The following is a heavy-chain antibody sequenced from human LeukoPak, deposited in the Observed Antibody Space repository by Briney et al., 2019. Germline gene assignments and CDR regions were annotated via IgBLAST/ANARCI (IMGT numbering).Heavy chain of an antibody. D-gene: IGHD3-22*01. V-gene: IGHV3-7*01. CDR3: AKGSKLVVITRDHYMAV. CDR1: GFTFSSYW. J-gene: IGHJ6*03. CDR2: IKQDGSEK. Sequence: GGSLRLSCAASGFTFSSYWMSWVRQAPGKGLEWVANIKQDGSEKYYVDSVKGRFTISRDNAKNSLYLQMNSLRAEDTAVYYCAKGSKLVVITRDHYMAVRGKGTTVTISS.